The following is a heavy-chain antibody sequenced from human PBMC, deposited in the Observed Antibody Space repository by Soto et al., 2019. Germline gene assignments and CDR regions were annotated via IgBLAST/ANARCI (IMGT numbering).Heavy chain of an antibody. CDR2: IDGSGATK. CDR3: ARGFGRFNS. J-gene: IGHJ4*02. Sequence: EVQLLESGGGLVQPGGSLRLSCGVSGLTFNDFEMNWVRQAPGKGPEWLAYIDGSGATKKYADSERGRFTISRDNPNNSLFLQMSRLSAADTAIYYCARGFGRFNSWGQGTLVSVSS. V-gene: IGHV3-48*03. D-gene: IGHD3-10*01. CDR1: GLTFNDFE.